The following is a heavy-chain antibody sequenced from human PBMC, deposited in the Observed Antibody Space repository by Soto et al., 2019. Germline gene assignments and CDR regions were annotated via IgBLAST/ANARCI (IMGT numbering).Heavy chain of an antibody. J-gene: IGHJ4*02. Sequence: GGSLRLSCEATGFNFGVFGMHWVRQAPGKGLEWLSVLSYEGSDEYYADSVRGRFTISRDNSKNALFLQMDSLRVDDTGVYYCALTRRSSLLEVAGPGFEYWGQGTLVTVSS. V-gene: IGHV3-30*03. D-gene: IGHD6-19*01. CDR3: ALTRRSSLLEVAGPGFEY. CDR1: GFNFGVFG. CDR2: LSYEGSDE.